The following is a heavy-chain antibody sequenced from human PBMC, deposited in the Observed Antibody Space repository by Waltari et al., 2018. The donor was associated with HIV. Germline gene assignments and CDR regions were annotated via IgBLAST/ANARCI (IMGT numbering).Heavy chain of an antibody. V-gene: IGHV4-38-2*01. CDR2: IHHSGRT. J-gene: IGHJ3*02. CDR1: GSSISGAYY. Sequence: HVQLQESGPGLVKPSETLSLTCVVPGSSISGAYYWGWIRQSPGKGLEWIGSIHHSGRTYHNPSLKSRVTISVDASKSQFSLKLTSATAADTAIYYCARVRITLIVAGPFDMWGQGTLVTVSS. D-gene: IGHD3-22*01. CDR3: ARVRITLIVAGPFDM.